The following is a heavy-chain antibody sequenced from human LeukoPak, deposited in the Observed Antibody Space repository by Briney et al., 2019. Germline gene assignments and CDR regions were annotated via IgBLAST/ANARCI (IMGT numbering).Heavy chain of an antibody. J-gene: IGHJ3*02. Sequence: PGGSLRLSCAASGFTFSSYSMNWVRQAPGKGLEWVSSISSSSSYIYYADSVKGRFTISRDNAKNSLYLQMNSLRAEDTAVYYCARAETEWELLGGAFDIWGQGTVVTVSS. CDR1: GFTFSSYS. V-gene: IGHV3-21*01. CDR2: ISSSSSYI. D-gene: IGHD1-26*01. CDR3: ARAETEWELLGGAFDI.